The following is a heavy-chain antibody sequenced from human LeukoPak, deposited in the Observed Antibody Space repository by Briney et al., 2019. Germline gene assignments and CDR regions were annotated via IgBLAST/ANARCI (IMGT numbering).Heavy chain of an antibody. CDR2: IIPIFGTA. CDR3: ARDQTTVTTFGSYYYYYYMDV. J-gene: IGHJ6*03. CDR1: GGTFSSYA. Sequence: GASVKVSCKASGGTFSSYAISWVRQAPGQGLEWMGGIIPIFGTANYAQKFQGRVTITADKSTSTAYMELSSLRSEDTAVYYCARDQTTVTTFGSYYYYYYMDVWGKGTTVTVSS. V-gene: IGHV1-69*06. D-gene: IGHD4-17*01.